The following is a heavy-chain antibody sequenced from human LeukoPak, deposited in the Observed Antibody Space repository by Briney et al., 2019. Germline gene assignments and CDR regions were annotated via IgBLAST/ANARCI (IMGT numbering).Heavy chain of an antibody. CDR3: ARVISRAFDI. V-gene: IGHV4-39*07. J-gene: IGHJ3*02. Sequence: SNTLSLTWTVSGGSGSSSSYDWGWIRQPPGKGLEWIGSIYYSGSTYYNPSLKSRVTISVDTSKNQFSPKLSSVTAADTAVYYCARVISRAFDIWGQGTMVTVSS. CDR1: GGSGSSSSYD. CDR2: IYYSGST. D-gene: IGHD2/OR15-2a*01.